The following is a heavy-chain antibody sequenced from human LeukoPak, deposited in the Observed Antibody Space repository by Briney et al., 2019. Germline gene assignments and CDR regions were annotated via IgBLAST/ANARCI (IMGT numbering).Heavy chain of an antibody. V-gene: IGHV3-74*01. J-gene: IGHJ1*01. D-gene: IGHD2-2*01. CDR1: GFTFSSYW. CDR2: INTDGSST. Sequence: GGSLRLSCAASGFTFSSYWMHWVRQAPGKGLVWVSRINTDGSSTSYADSVKGRFTISRDNAKNSLYLQMNSLRAEDTAVYYCARYAGAEYRLPTLGAEYFQHWGRGTLVTVSS. CDR3: ARYAGAEYRLPTLGAEYFQH.